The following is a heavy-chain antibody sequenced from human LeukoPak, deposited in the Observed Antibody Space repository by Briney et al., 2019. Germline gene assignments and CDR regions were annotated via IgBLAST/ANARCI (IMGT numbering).Heavy chain of an antibody. CDR3: AKDGGDHSSGLYEGSGDS. J-gene: IGHJ4*02. V-gene: IGHV3-74*01. D-gene: IGHD6-19*01. CDR1: GFTFSSYW. CDR2: INSDGSST. Sequence: PGGSLRLSCAASGFTFSSYWMHWVRQAPGKGLVGVSGINSDGSSTSYADSVKGRFTISRDNAKNTLYLQMNSLRAEDTAVYYCAKDGGDHSSGLYEGSGDSWGQGTLVTVSS.